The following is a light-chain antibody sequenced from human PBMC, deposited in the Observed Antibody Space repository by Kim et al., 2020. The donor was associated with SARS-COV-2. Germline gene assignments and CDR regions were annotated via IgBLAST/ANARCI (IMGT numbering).Light chain of an antibody. J-gene: IGLJ2*01. V-gene: IGLV3-1*01. CDR3: QAWDSSTA. CDR1: KLGDKY. CDR2: QDS. Sequence: ALTQPPSVSVSPGQTASITCSGDKLGDKYACWYQQKPGQSPVLVIYQDSKRPSAIPERFSGSNSGNTATLTISGTQAMDEADYYCQAWDSSTAFGGGTQLTVL.